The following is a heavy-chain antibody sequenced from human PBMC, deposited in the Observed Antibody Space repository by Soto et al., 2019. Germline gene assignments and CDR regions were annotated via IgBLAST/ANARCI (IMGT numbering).Heavy chain of an antibody. J-gene: IGHJ6*02. CDR3: TKASSDRHHMDV. Sequence: GGSLRLSCAASGFTFSNFVMRWVRQPPGKGLEWVSTITETGGDTYYTDSVKGRFTVSRDNSKNTLYLQMTSLRAEDTALYYCTKASSDRHHMDVWGQGTTVTVS. CDR1: GFTFSNFV. V-gene: IGHV3-23*01. CDR2: ITETGGDT.